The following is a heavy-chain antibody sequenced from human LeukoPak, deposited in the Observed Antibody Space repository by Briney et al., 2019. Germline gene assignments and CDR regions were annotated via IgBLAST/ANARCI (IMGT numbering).Heavy chain of an antibody. J-gene: IGHJ4*02. V-gene: IGHV1-69*06. Sequence: SVKVSCKASGGTFSSYAISWVRQAPGQGLEWMGGIIPIFGTANYAQKFQGRVTITADKSTSTAYMELSSLRSEDTAVYYCARERGYSYGHTFDYWGQGTLVTVSS. CDR2: IIPIFGTA. CDR1: GGTFSSYA. D-gene: IGHD5-18*01. CDR3: ARERGYSYGHTFDY.